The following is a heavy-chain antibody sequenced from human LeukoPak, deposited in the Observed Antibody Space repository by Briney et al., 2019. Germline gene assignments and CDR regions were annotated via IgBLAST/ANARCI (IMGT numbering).Heavy chain of an antibody. CDR1: GGSISGYY. D-gene: IGHD4-17*01. Sequence: NPSETLSLTCAVYGGSISGYYWSWIRQPPGKGLEWIGDINHSGSTNYNPSLKSRVTISVDTSKNQFSLKLSSVTAAYTALYYCASRNALTTLPFDYWGQGPRVSVSS. J-gene: IGHJ4*02. V-gene: IGHV4-34*01. CDR3: ASRNALTTLPFDY. CDR2: INHSGST.